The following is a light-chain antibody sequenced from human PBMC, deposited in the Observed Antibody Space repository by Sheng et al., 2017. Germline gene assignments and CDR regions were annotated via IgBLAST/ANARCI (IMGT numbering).Light chain of an antibody. CDR3: QQFRSYPLS. CDR2: AAS. V-gene: IGKV1-9*01. CDR1: QDIRSY. Sequence: IQLTQFPSSLSVSVGDRVTITCRASQDIRSYLAWYQQKPGKDPKLLIYAASTLQSTVPSRFSGSGSGTEFTLTISSLQPEDFATYYCQQFRSYPLSFGGGTRVEV. J-gene: IGKJ4*01.